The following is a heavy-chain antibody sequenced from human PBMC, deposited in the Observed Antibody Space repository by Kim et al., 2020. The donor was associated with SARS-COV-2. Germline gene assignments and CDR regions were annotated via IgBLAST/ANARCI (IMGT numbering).Heavy chain of an antibody. V-gene: IGHV1-18*03. CDR1: GYTFTSFD. J-gene: IGHJ4*02. D-gene: IGHD5-18*01. CDR2: ISAYSGNA. Sequence: ASVKVSCKTSGYTFTSFDFTWVRQAPGQGLDWMGWISAYSGNAIYAQKFQGRVTLTTDTSTTSAYMELRSLKSDDMAVYYCATGDGYNYGLGYWGQGTLVTVSS. CDR3: ATGDGYNYGLGY.